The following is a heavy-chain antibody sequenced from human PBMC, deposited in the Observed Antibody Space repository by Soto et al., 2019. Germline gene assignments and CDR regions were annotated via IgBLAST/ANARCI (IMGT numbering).Heavy chain of an antibody. Sequence: GGSLRLSCAASGFTFSSYAMSWVRQAPGKGLEWVSAISGSGGSTYYADSVKGRFTISRDNSKNTLYLQMNSLRAEDTAVYYCAKLGNWYCGGDCYLYDAFDIWGQGTMVTVSS. CDR2: ISGSGGST. D-gene: IGHD2-21*01. J-gene: IGHJ3*02. CDR3: AKLGNWYCGGDCYLYDAFDI. CDR1: GFTFSSYA. V-gene: IGHV3-23*01.